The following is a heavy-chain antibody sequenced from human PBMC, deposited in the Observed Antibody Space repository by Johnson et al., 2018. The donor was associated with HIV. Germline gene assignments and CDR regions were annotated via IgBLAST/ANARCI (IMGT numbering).Heavy chain of an antibody. Sequence: VQLVESGGGVVQPGGSLRLSCEASGFTFSSYAMHWVRQAPGKGLEWVANIKQDGSEKYSVDSVKGRFTISRDNSKNTLYLQMDSLRAEDTAVYYCARELRGLGAFDIWGQGTMVTVSS. D-gene: IGHD4-23*01. CDR3: ARELRGLGAFDI. J-gene: IGHJ3*02. CDR1: GFTFSSYA. V-gene: IGHV3-7*03. CDR2: IKQDGSEK.